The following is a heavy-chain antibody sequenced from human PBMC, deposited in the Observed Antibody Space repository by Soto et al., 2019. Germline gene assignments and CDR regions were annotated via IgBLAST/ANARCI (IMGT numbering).Heavy chain of an antibody. CDR2: IKQDGSEK. Sequence: GGSLRLSCAASGFTLSSYWMSWVRQAPGKGLEWVANIKQDGSEKYYVDSVKGRFTISRDNAKNSLYLQMNSLRAEDTAVYDCARGPADYDFWSGYTQYGMDVCGQGTTVTVSS. J-gene: IGHJ6*02. CDR3: ARGPADYDFWSGYTQYGMDV. CDR1: GFTLSSYW. V-gene: IGHV3-7*01. D-gene: IGHD3-3*01.